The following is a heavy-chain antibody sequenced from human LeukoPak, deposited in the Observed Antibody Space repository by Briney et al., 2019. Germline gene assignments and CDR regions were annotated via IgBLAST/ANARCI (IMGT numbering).Heavy chain of an antibody. CDR1: GYTFTDYY. J-gene: IGHJ4*02. Sequence: ASVKVSCKASGYTFTDYYLHWVRQAPGQGLEWMGCIDPNTGGTNYARKFQGRVTMTRDTSITTAYMELTSLRSDDTAVYYCARDFSQYTGYWGQGTLVTVSS. CDR2: IDPNTGGT. CDR3: ARDFSQYTGY. D-gene: IGHD2-2*02. V-gene: IGHV1-2*02.